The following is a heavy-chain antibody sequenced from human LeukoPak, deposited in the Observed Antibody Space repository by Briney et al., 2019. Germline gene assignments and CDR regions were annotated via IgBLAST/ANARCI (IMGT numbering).Heavy chain of an antibody. J-gene: IGHJ4*02. D-gene: IGHD4-11*01. CDR1: GYSISSGYY. V-gene: IGHV4-38-2*02. CDR2: IYHSGST. CDR3: ARNSNSRLDY. Sequence: SETLSLTCTVSGYSISSGYYWGWIRQPPGKGLEWIGSIYHSGSTYYNPSLKSRGTISVDTSKNQFSLKLSSVTAADTAVYYCARNSNSRLDYWGQGTLVTVSS.